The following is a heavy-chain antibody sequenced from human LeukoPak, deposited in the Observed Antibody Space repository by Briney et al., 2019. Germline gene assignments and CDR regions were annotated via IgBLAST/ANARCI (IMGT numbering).Heavy chain of an antibody. V-gene: IGHV4-39*01. Sequence: PSETLSLTCTVSGGSISSYYWGWIRQPPGKGLEWIGSIYYSGSTYYNPSLKSRVTISVDTSKNQFSLKLSSVTAADTAVYYCARLLWGIVVVPFDYWGQGTLVTVSS. CDR1: GGSISSYY. CDR3: ARLLWGIVVVPFDY. J-gene: IGHJ4*02. D-gene: IGHD3-22*01. CDR2: IYYSGST.